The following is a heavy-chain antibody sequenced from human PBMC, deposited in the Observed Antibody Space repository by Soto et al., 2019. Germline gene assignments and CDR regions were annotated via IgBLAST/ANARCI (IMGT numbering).Heavy chain of an antibody. Sequence: GGSLRLSCAASGFTLSGHYMSWIRQAPGKGLEWIGYSSNSGSFTRYADSVKGRFSISRDNAKSSLYLQISSLRGDDTATYYCVNSGDNYNPLDYWGQGTPVTVSS. J-gene: IGHJ4*02. CDR1: GFTLSGHY. CDR2: SSNSGSFT. CDR3: VNSGDNYNPLDY. V-gene: IGHV3-11*06. D-gene: IGHD1-1*01.